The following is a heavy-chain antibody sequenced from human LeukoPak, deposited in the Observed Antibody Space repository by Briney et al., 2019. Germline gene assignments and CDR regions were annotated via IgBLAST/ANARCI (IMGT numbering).Heavy chain of an antibody. D-gene: IGHD4-11*01. Sequence: GRSLRLSCAASGFTFDDYAMHWVRQAPGKGLEWVSGISWNSGSIGYADSVRGRFTISRDNAKNSLSLQMNSLRAEDTAVYYCASNYGGWGQGTLVTVSS. CDR3: ASNYGG. V-gene: IGHV3-9*01. CDR1: GFTFDDYA. J-gene: IGHJ4*02. CDR2: ISWNSGSI.